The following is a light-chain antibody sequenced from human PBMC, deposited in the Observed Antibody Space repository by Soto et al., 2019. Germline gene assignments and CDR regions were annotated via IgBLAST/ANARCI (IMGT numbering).Light chain of an antibody. V-gene: IGLV1-47*02. CDR3: QSQDSSLSGSV. CDR1: RTNIGTNY. J-gene: IGLJ2*01. Sequence: QSVLTQPPSASGTPGQTVTISCSGSRTNIGTNYVYWYQQFPGTAPKLLIFANDKRPSGVPERFSASKSGTSASLAISGLRSEDEAEYYCQSQDSSLSGSVFGGGTKVTVL. CDR2: AND.